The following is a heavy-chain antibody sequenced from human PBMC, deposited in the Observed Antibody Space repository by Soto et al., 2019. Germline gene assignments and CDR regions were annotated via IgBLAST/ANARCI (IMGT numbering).Heavy chain of an antibody. CDR2: IFYSGST. V-gene: IGHV4-59*01. CDR1: GGSIRSYY. J-gene: IGHJ4*02. Sequence: PSETLSLTCSVSGGSIRSYYWTWIRQPPGKGLEWLGYIFYSGSTFYNPSLKSRVTISIHTSKSQFSLQLTSVTAADTAVYYCARGAADTAMVDSWGQGTLVTVSS. CDR3: ARGAADTAMVDS. D-gene: IGHD5-18*01.